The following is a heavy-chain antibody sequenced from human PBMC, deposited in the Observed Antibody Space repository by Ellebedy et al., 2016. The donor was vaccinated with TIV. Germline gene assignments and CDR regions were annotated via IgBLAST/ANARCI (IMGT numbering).Heavy chain of an antibody. CDR1: GFLFSAYA. Sequence: GESLKISCAASGFLFSAYAMNWVRQTPGKGLEWVASISKSTTYMSIYYGDSVNGRFTISRADATNSLFLQMDRLRAEETAVYYCARGGGCGSGDCWAFDYWGQGTLVTVSS. V-gene: IGHV3-21*06. J-gene: IGHJ4*02. D-gene: IGHD2-21*02. CDR2: ISKSTTYM. CDR3: ARGGGCGSGDCWAFDY.